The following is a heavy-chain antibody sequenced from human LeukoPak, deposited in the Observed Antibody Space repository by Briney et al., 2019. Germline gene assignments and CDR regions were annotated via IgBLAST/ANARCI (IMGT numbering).Heavy chain of an antibody. CDR2: ISGSGSST. CDR1: GFTFSSYA. V-gene: IGHV3-23*01. CDR3: AKEKAERRAFDY. D-gene: IGHD1-1*01. J-gene: IGHJ4*02. Sequence: PEGSLRLSCAVSGFTFSSYAMSWVRPAAGKGLEWVSAISGSGSSTYYADSVKGRFTISRDSSKNTVYLQMNSLRAEDTAVYYCAKEKAERRAFDYWGQGTLVTVSS.